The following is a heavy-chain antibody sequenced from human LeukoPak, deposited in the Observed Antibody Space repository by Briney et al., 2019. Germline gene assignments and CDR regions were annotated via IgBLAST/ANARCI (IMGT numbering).Heavy chain of an antibody. J-gene: IGHJ4*02. CDR2: VWSDGNGK. V-gene: IGHV3-33*01. CDR3: ARRRDPDWFGEFDY. D-gene: IGHD3-10*01. CDR1: GFTFKTYG. Sequence: PGGSLRLSCAASGFTFKTYGMHWVRQAPGKGPEWVALVWSDGNGKFYADSVKGRFTISRDNSKNTLYLQMNSLRAEDTAVYYCARRRDPDWFGEFDYWGQGTLVTVSS.